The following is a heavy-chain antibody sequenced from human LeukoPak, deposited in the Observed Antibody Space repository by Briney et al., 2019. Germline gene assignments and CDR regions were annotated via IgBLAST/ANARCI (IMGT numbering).Heavy chain of an antibody. J-gene: IGHJ6*03. CDR2: ISSSSSYI. Sequence: PGRSLRLSCAASGFTFSSYSMNWVRQAPGKGLEWVSSISSSSSYIYYADSVKGRFTISRDNAKNSLYLQMNSLRAEDTAVYYCARRESLMFTFGGPRNGIYYYYMDVWGKGTTVTISS. CDR3: ARRESLMFTFGGPRNGIYYYYMDV. D-gene: IGHD3-16*01. CDR1: GFTFSSYS. V-gene: IGHV3-21*01.